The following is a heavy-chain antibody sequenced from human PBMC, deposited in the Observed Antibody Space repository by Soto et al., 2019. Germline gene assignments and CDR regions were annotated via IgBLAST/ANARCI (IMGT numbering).Heavy chain of an antibody. Sequence: TSETLSLTCTVSGGSISSGDYYWSWIRQPPGKGLEWIGYIYYSGSTYYNPSLKSRVTISVDTSKNQFSLKLSSVTAADTAVYYCARTYYGSGRMDVWGQGTTVTSP. CDR3: ARTYYGSGRMDV. J-gene: IGHJ6*02. V-gene: IGHV4-30-4*01. CDR2: IYYSGST. CDR1: GGSISSGDYY. D-gene: IGHD3-10*01.